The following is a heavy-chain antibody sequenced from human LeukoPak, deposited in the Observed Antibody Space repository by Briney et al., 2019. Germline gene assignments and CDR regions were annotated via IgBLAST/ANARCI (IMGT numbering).Heavy chain of an antibody. CDR2: IYYSGST. CDR1: GGSISSSY. D-gene: IGHD2-21*01. CDR3: AVGESKTSVDY. Sequence: KPSETLSLTCTVSGGSISSSYWSWIRQPPRGGLEWIGDIYYSGSTNYNPSLKSRVTISVDTSRNQFSLNLSSVTSADTAVYYCAVGESKTSVDYWGQGTLVTVSS. J-gene: IGHJ4*02. V-gene: IGHV4-59*01.